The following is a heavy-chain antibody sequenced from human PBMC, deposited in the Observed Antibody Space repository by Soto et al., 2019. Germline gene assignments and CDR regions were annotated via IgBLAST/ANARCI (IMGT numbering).Heavy chain of an antibody. CDR2: IYRDENT. CDR1: GDSISSSYW. CDR3: AGRESSGGPI. J-gene: IGHJ3*02. D-gene: IGHD2-15*01. V-gene: IGHV4-4*02. Sequence: PSETLSLTCAVSGDSISSSYWWSWVRQPPGKGLEWIGEIYRDENTNYNWSLRSRVTISADKSKNQFSLNLSSVTAADTAMYYCAGRESSGGPICGQGTMVTVSS.